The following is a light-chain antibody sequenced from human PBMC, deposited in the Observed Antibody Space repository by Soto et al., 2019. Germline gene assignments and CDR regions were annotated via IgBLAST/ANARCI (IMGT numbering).Light chain of an antibody. Sequence: DIQMTQSPSSLSASVGDRVTITCQASQDISNYLNWYQQKPGKAPKLLIYDASNLETGVPSRFSGSGFWTDFTFTISSPQPEDIATYYCQQYDNLPLTFGGGTKVEIK. CDR3: QQYDNLPLT. V-gene: IGKV1-33*01. CDR2: DAS. CDR1: QDISNY. J-gene: IGKJ4*01.